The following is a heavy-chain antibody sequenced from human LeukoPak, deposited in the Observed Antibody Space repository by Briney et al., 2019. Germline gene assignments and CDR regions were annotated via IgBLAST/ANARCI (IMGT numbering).Heavy chain of an antibody. Sequence: PSETLSLTCTVSGGSISTYYWSWIRRPPGKGLEWIAYIHASGPTNYNPSLKSRITISVDTSKNQFSLKLSSVSAADTAVYYCARHDAGIAARPFDNWGQGTLVTVSS. CDR2: IHASGPT. V-gene: IGHV4-4*09. J-gene: IGHJ4*02. CDR1: GGSISTYY. CDR3: ARHDAGIAARPFDN. D-gene: IGHD6-6*01.